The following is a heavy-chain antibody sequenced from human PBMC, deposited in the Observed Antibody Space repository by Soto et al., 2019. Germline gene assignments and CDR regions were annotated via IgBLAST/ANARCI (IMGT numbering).Heavy chain of an antibody. Sequence: ESGGGVVQPGTSLRLSCAVPGGIFHGYGMHWVRQAPGKGLEWVAIIRFDGSNEEYAESVKGRFTISRDNSKNTLYLQMNTLGAEDTAVYYCARDGIGGTVFRGYLDYWGRGTVVTVSS. CDR1: GGIFHGYG. V-gene: IGHV3-33*01. CDR3: ARDGIGGTVFRGYLDY. D-gene: IGHD1-7*01. J-gene: IGHJ4*02. CDR2: IRFDGSNE.